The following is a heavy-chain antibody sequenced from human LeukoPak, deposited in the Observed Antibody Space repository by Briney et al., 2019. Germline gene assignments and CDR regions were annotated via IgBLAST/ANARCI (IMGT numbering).Heavy chain of an antibody. Sequence: ASVKVSSKASGYTFTSYGISWVRQAPGQGLEWMGWISAYKGNTNYAQKLQGRVTMTTDTSTSTAYMELRSLRPDDTAVYYCARFVLVGATSYYFDYWGQGTLVTVSS. J-gene: IGHJ4*02. CDR2: ISAYKGNT. CDR3: ARFVLVGATSYYFDY. V-gene: IGHV1-18*01. CDR1: GYTFTSYG. D-gene: IGHD1-26*01.